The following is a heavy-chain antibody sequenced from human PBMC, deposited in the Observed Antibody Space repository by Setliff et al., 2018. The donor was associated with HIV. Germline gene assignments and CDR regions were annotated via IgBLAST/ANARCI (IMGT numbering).Heavy chain of an antibody. CDR3: ARGTLNQNYYNTYGPFDY. Sequence: ASVKVSCKASGGTFSTYGISWVRQAPGQGLEWMGGIIPMCGTASYAQKFQGRVTITADESTSTANMDLNSLRSEDTAVYYCARGTLNQNYYNTYGPFDYWGQGTLVTVAS. J-gene: IGHJ4*02. V-gene: IGHV1-69*13. CDR2: IIPMCGTA. CDR1: GGTFSTYG. D-gene: IGHD3-22*01.